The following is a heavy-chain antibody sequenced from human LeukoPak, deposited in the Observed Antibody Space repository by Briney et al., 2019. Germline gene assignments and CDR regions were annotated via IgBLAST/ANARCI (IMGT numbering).Heavy chain of an antibody. Sequence: GGSLKLSCAASGFTLSKARMSWVRQAPGKGLEWVGHIKTNTDGGTTEFAAPAKGRFTISRDDSKNTLYLQMNSLKIEDTAVYYCTTDLSFWGQGTLVTVSS. J-gene: IGHJ4*02. V-gene: IGHV3-15*01. CDR3: TTDLSF. CDR2: IKTNTDGGTT. CDR1: GFTLSKAR.